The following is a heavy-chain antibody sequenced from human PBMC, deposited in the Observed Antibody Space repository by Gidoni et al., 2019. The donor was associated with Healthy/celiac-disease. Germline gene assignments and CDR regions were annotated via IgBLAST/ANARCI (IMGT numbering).Heavy chain of an antibody. V-gene: IGHV4-34*01. CDR3: AREGDGSGSSCGMDV. J-gene: IGHJ6*02. D-gene: IGHD3-10*01. CDR2: INHSGST. CDR1: GGSFSGYY. Sequence: QVQLQQWGAGLLKPSETLSLTCAVYGGSFSGYYWSWIRQPPGKGLEWIGEINHSGSTNYNPSLKSRVTISVDTSKNQFSLKLSSVTAADTAVYYCAREGDGSGSSCGMDVWGQGTTVTVSS.